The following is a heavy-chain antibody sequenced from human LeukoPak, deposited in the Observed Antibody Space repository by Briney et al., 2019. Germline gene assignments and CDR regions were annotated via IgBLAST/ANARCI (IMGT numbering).Heavy chain of an antibody. J-gene: IGHJ4*02. CDR1: GGSISSGDYY. CDR2: IYYSGST. V-gene: IGHV4-30-4*01. D-gene: IGHD3-3*01. CDR3: ARVDYDFWSGYYIEAQFDY. Sequence: SETLSLTCTVSGGSISSGDYYWRWIRQPPGKGLEWIGYIYYSGSTYYNPSLKSRVTISVDTSKNQFSLKLSSVTAAGTAVYYCARVDYDFWSGYYIEAQFDYWGQGTLVTVSS.